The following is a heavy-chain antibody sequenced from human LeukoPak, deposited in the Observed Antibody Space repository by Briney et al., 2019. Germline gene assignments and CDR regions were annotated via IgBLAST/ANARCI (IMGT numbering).Heavy chain of an antibody. D-gene: IGHD1-1*01. Sequence: GGSLRLSCAASGFTFSTYNMNWVRQAPEKGPEWISYISVGSDATYYADAVRGRFTISRDTAKNSLILQMNSLRAGDTALYFCARLSGAGYFDLWGQGTLVTVSS. CDR3: ARLSGAGYFDL. J-gene: IGHJ4*02. CDR2: ISVGSDAT. CDR1: GFTFSTYN. V-gene: IGHV3-48*04.